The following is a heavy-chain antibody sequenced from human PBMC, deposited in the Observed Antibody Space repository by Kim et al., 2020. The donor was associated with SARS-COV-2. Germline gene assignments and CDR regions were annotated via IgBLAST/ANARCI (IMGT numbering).Heavy chain of an antibody. J-gene: IGHJ6*02. CDR3: ASASVVRGQTQDYGMVV. V-gene: IGHV4-59*01. CDR1: GGSISSYY. D-gene: IGHD3-10*01. Sequence: SETLSLTCTVSGGSISSYYWSWIRQPPGKGLEWIGYIYYSGSTNYNPSLKSRVTISVDTSKNQFSLKLSSVTAADTAVYYCASASVVRGQTQDYGMVVWGQGTTVTVSS. CDR2: IYYSGST.